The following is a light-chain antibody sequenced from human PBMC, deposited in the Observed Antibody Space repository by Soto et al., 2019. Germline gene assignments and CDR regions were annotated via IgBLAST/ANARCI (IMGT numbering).Light chain of an antibody. V-gene: IGKV2-30*01. CDR2: KVS. Sequence: DVVVTQSPLSLPGTLGQAASICCRSSQGLVYRDGNTYLSWFHQRTGQSPRRLIYKVSNRDSGVPDRFSGSGSGTDFTLKISRVEAEDVGVYYCMQGTHWPPITFGQGTRLEIK. CDR3: MQGTHWPPIT. J-gene: IGKJ5*01. CDR1: QGLVYRDGNTY.